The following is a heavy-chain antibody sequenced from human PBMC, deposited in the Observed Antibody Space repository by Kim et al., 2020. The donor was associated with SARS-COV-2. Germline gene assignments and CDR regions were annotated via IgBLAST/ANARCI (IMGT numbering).Heavy chain of an antibody. V-gene: IGHV4-31*03. CDR3: AREDVQRGYYGY. J-gene: IGHJ4*02. Sequence: SETLSLTCTVSGGSISSGGYYWSWIRQHPGKGLEWIGYIYYSGSTYYNPSLKSRVTISVDTSKNQFSLKLSSVTAADTAVYYCAREDVQRGYYGYWGQGTLVTVSS. CDR1: GGSISSGGYY. D-gene: IGHD3-3*01. CDR2: IYYSGST.